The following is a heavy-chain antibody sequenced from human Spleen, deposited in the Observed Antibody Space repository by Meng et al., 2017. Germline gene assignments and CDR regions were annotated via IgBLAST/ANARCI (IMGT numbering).Heavy chain of an antibody. CDR2: IYYDGST. Sequence: SETLSLTCTVSGGSLSNYYWSWIRQPPGKGLQYIGYIYYDGSTNYNPSLESRATISVDTSQNNLSLKLSSVTAADSAVYYCARGPTTMAHDFDYWGQGTLVTVSS. J-gene: IGHJ4*02. CDR1: GGSLSNYY. D-gene: IGHD4-11*01. V-gene: IGHV4-59*12. CDR3: ARGPTTMAHDFDY.